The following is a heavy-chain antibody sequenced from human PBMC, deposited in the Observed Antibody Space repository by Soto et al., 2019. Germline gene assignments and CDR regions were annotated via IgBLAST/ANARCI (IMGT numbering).Heavy chain of an antibody. Sequence: SQTLSLTCAISGDSVSSNSAAWNWIRQSPSRGLEWLGRTYYRSKWYNDYAVSVKSRITITPDTSKNSFSLLLISVTPEDTAVYSCAREVARLCFDWLPYEAFDIWGQGTMVTVSS. CDR3: AREVARLCFDWLPYEAFDI. V-gene: IGHV6-1*01. CDR2: TYYRSKWYN. J-gene: IGHJ3*02. CDR1: GDSVSSNSAA. D-gene: IGHD3-9*01.